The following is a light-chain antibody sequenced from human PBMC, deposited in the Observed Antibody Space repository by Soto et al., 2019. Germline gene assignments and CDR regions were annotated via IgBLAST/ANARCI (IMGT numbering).Light chain of an antibody. CDR3: GSYRSTSTYV. CDR2: EVT. Sequence: QSFLTQPASVSGSPGQSITISCTGTRSDIGGYNYVSWYQQHPGKAPKLIIYEVTNRPSGVSHRFSGSKSGDTASLTISGLQAEDEADYYCGSYRSTSTYVFGTGTKVTVL. J-gene: IGLJ1*01. CDR1: RSDIGGYNY. V-gene: IGLV2-14*01.